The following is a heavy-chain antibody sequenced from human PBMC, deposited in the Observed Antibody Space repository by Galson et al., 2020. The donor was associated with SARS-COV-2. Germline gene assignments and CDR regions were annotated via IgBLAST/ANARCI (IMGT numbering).Heavy chain of an antibody. V-gene: IGHV3-53*01. J-gene: IGHJ6*03. CDR3: AREGGSSWYENHDYNMDV. Sequence: GGSLRLSCAASGFTVSTNYMNWVRQAPGKGLEWVSVIYSGGSTYYADSVKGRFTISRDNSKNTLYLQMNSLRAEDTAVYYCAREGGSSWYENHDYNMDVWGQGTTVTVSS. D-gene: IGHD6-13*01. CDR2: IYSGGST. CDR1: GFTVSTNY.